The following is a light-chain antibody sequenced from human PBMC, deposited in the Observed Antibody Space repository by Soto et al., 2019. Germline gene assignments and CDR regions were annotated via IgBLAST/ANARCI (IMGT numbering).Light chain of an antibody. CDR2: AAS. CDR1: QSIDKY. V-gene: IGKV1-39*01. J-gene: IGKJ4*01. Sequence: DIQMTQSPSSLSASVGDRVTITCRASQSIDKYLNWYQQKPGKGPNLLIYAASNLRTGVPSRFTGSGYVTDFTLTISSLLPEDFAIYFCQQSYSTPSLTFGGGTKVEIK. CDR3: QQSYSTPSLT.